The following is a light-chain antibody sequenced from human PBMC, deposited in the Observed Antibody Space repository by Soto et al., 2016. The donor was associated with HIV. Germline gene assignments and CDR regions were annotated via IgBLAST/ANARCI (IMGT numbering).Light chain of an antibody. CDR2: KDS. CDR1: LLPKQY. V-gene: IGLV3-25*03. J-gene: IGLJ3*02. Sequence: SYELTQAPSVSVSPGQTARITCSGDLLPKQYTYWYQQKPGQAPVLAIQKDSERPSGIPERFSGSSSGTIVTLTISGVQAEDEADYYCQSADSSGTHWVFGGGTKLTVL. CDR3: QSADSSGTHWV.